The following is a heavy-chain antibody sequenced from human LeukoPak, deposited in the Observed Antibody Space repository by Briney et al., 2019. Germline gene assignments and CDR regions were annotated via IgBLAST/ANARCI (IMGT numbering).Heavy chain of an antibody. CDR3: ARDHSTVVTGVVDY. Sequence: GSLRLSCAASGFTFSSYGMHWVRQAPGKGLEWVAVISYDGSNKYYADSVKGRFTISRDNSKNTLYLQMNSLRAEDTAVYYCARDHSTVVTGVVDYWGQGTLVTVSS. V-gene: IGHV3-30*03. J-gene: IGHJ4*02. CDR2: ISYDGSNK. D-gene: IGHD4-23*01. CDR1: GFTFSSYG.